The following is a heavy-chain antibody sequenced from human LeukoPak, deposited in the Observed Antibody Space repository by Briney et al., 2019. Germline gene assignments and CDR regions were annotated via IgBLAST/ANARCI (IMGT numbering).Heavy chain of an antibody. Sequence: GGSLRLSCAASGFTFSSYWMSWVRQAPGKGLEWVANIKLDGTEKFYVGSVKGRFTVSRDNAKNSLYLQMNSLRAEDTALYYCARLFCSSFRCYAFDYWGQGALVTVSS. D-gene: IGHD2-2*01. CDR3: ARLFCSSFRCYAFDY. CDR1: GFTFSSYW. V-gene: IGHV3-7*03. J-gene: IGHJ4*02. CDR2: IKLDGTEK.